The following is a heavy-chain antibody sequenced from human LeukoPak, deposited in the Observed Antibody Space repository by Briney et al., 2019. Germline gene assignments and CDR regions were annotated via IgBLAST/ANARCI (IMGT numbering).Heavy chain of an antibody. D-gene: IGHD1-7*01. Sequence: ASVTVSCKASGYTFTSYGISWVRQAPGQGLEWMGWISAYNGNTNYAQKLQGRVTMTTDTSTSTAYMELRSLRSDDTAVYYCARTNYVSVAYYMDVWGKGTTVTVSS. V-gene: IGHV1-18*01. J-gene: IGHJ6*03. CDR3: ARTNYVSVAYYMDV. CDR2: ISAYNGNT. CDR1: GYTFTSYG.